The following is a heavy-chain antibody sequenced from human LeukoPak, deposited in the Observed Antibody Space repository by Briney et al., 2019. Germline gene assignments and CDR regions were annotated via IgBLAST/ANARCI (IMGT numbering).Heavy chain of an antibody. D-gene: IGHD1-1*01. CDR3: ARERRQEYHFDN. V-gene: IGHV3-30*04. Sequence: GRSLRLSCAASGFTFSSYTMHWVRQAPGKGLEWVAVISSDGSNKYYADSVKGRFTISRDNSKNTLYLQMNSLRAEDTAVYYCARERRQEYHFDNWGQGTLVTVSS. CDR1: GFTFSSYT. J-gene: IGHJ4*02. CDR2: ISSDGSNK.